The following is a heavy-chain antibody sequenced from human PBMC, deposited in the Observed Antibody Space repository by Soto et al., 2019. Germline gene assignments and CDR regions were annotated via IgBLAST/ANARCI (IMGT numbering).Heavy chain of an antibody. Sequence: QVTLKESGPVLVKPTETLTLTCTVSGFSLSNARMGVSWIRQPPGKALEWLAHIFSNDEKSYSTSLKRRLTIPNDTSNSQVVLTLTNMDPVDTAPYYCARIGASGDYVDYWGQGTLVTVSS. D-gene: IGHD3-16*01. J-gene: IGHJ4*02. CDR3: ARIGASGDYVDY. CDR1: GFSLSNARMG. V-gene: IGHV2-26*01. CDR2: IFSNDEK.